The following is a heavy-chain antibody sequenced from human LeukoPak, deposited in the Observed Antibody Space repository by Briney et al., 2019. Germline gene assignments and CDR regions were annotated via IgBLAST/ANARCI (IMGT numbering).Heavy chain of an antibody. Sequence: GGSLRLSCAASGFTFSSYAMSWVRQAPGKGLEWVSAISGSGGSTYYADSVKGRFTISRDNSKNTLYLQMNSLRAEDTAVYYCAKDHGDFWSGYTLNYFDYWGQGTLVTVSS. V-gene: IGHV3-23*01. CDR1: GFTFSSYA. D-gene: IGHD3-3*01. J-gene: IGHJ4*02. CDR2: ISGSGGST. CDR3: AKDHGDFWSGYTLNYFDY.